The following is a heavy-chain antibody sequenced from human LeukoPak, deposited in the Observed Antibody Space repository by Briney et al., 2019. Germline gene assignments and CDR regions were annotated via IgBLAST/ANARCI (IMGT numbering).Heavy chain of an antibody. J-gene: IGHJ4*02. CDR2: IHYSGST. Sequence: SETLSLTCTVSGGSISSYYWSWIRQPPGKGLEWIGYIHYSGSTNYNPSLKSRVTISVDTSKNQFSLKLSSVTAADTAVYYCARAKLGTLFDYWGQRTLVTVSS. CDR1: GGSISSYY. V-gene: IGHV4-59*01. D-gene: IGHD7-27*01. CDR3: ARAKLGTLFDY.